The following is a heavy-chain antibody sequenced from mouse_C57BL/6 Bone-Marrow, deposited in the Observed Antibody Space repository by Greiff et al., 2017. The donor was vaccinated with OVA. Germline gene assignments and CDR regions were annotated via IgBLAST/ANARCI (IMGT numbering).Heavy chain of an antibody. CDR3: ARSYYYGSRRDAMDY. D-gene: IGHD1-1*01. J-gene: IGHJ4*01. CDR2: ISNGGGST. Sequence: EVKVVESGGGLVQPGGSLKLSCAASGFTFSDYYMYWVRQTPEKRLEWVAYISNGGGSTYYPDTVKGRFTISRDNAKNTLYLQMSRLKSEDTAMYYCARSYYYGSRRDAMDYWGQGTSVTVSS. CDR1: GFTFSDYY. V-gene: IGHV5-12*01.